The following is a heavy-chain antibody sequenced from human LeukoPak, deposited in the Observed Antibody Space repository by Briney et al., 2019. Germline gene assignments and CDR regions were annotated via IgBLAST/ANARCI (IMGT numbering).Heavy chain of an antibody. CDR1: RFTFSSNA. CDR3: AKGVYNWNFYFDY. D-gene: IGHD1-7*01. CDR2: ISASGYST. Sequence: PGGSLRLSCAASRFTFSSNAMSWVRQAPGKGLEWVSAISASGYSTYYADSVKGRFTISRDNSKKTLYLQMNSLRAEDTAIFYCAKGVYNWNFYFDYWGQGTLVTVSS. J-gene: IGHJ4*02. V-gene: IGHV3-23*01.